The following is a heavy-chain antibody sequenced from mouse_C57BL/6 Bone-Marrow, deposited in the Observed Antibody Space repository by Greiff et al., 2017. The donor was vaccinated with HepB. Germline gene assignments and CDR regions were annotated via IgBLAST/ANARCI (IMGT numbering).Heavy chain of an antibody. CDR3: ARDGYFLYWYCDV. V-gene: IGHV1-55*01. CDR1: GYTFTSYW. D-gene: IGHD2-3*01. Sequence: VQLQQPGAELVKPGASVKMSCKASGYTFTSYWITWVKQRPGQGLEWIGDIYPGSGSTTYNEKFKSKATLTVDTSSSTAYMQLSSLTSEDSAVYYGARDGYFLYWYCDVWGTGTTVTVSS. J-gene: IGHJ1*03. CDR2: IYPGSGST.